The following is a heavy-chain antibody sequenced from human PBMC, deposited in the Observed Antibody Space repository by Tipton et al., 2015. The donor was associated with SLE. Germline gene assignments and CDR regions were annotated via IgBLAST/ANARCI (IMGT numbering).Heavy chain of an antibody. CDR2: INYIGRT. Sequence: TLSLTCEVNGGSLSHYFWSWIRQAPGKGLEWIGEINYIGRTNFNPSLKSRVTVSLDTSKNQFYLRVNSVTAADTAVYYCARGGGSYYDYWGQGTLVTVSS. V-gene: IGHV4-34*10. J-gene: IGHJ4*02. CDR3: ARGGGSYYDY. D-gene: IGHD1-26*01. CDR1: GGSLSHYF.